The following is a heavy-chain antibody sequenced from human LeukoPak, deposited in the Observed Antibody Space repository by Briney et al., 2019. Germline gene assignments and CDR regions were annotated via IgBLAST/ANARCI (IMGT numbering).Heavy chain of an antibody. CDR2: INHSGST. CDR3: ARVYYSNSYDYWYFDL. Sequence: SETLSLTCAVYGGSFSGYYWSWIRQPPGKGLEWMGEINHSGSTNYNPSLKSRATISVDTSKNQFSLKLSPVTAADTAVYYCARVYYSNSYDYWYFDLWGRGTLVTVSS. CDR1: GGSFSGYY. V-gene: IGHV4-34*01. D-gene: IGHD6-13*01. J-gene: IGHJ2*01.